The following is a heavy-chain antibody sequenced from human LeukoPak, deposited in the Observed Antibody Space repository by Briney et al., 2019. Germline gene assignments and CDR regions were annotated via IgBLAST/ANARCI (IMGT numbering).Heavy chain of an antibody. CDR2: INPNSGGT. J-gene: IGHJ5*02. V-gene: IGHV1-2*02. CDR1: GYTFTGYY. Sequence: ASVKVSCKASGYTFTGYYMHWVRQAPGQGLEWMGWINPNSGGTNYAQKFQGRVTMTRDTSISTAYMELSRLRSDDTAVYYCARPPYCSGGSRENWFDPWGQGTLVTVSS. CDR3: ARPPYCSGGSRENWFDP. D-gene: IGHD2-15*01.